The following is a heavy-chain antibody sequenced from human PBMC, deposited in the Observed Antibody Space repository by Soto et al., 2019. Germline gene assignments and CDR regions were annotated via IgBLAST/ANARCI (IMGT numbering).Heavy chain of an antibody. J-gene: IGHJ1*01. V-gene: IGHV1-69*06. CDR3: ARVTRTYCGGGCYSEYFQH. CDR2: IIPIFGTA. D-gene: IGHD2-21*02. CDR1: GGTFSSYA. Sequence: QVQLVQSGAEVKKPGSSVKVSCKASGGTFSSYAISWVRQAPGQGLEWMGGIIPIFGTANYAQKFQGRVTITADKSSSTAYMELSSLRSEDTAVYYCARVTRTYCGGGCYSEYFQHWGQGTLVTVAS.